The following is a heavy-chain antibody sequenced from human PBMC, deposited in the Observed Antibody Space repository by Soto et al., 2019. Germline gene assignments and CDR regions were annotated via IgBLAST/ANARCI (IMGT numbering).Heavy chain of an antibody. J-gene: IGHJ3*01. V-gene: IGHV3-23*01. Sequence: EVQLMESGGGLVQPGGSLRLSCAGSGFTLSMSAVSWVRQAPGEGLEWVSYISDSGDRTYYADSVKGRFTISRDRSKNTVSLQMNTLRAEDTALYSCAKDRGIIVKAGDAFDVWGQGTMVTVSS. CDR2: ISDSGDRT. CDR3: AKDRGIIVKAGDAFDV. CDR1: GFTLSMSA. D-gene: IGHD3-16*02.